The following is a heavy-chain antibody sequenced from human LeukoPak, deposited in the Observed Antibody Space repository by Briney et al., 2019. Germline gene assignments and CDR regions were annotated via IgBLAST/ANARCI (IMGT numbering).Heavy chain of an antibody. V-gene: IGHV3-11*01. CDR2: ISSSGSTI. Sequence: PGGSLRLSCAASGFTSSDYYMSWIRQAPGKGLEWVSYISSSGSTIYYADSVKGRFTISRDNAKNSLYLQMNSLRAEDTAVYYCARDRFDFWSGKYYYYGMDVWGQGTTVTVSS. D-gene: IGHD3-3*01. J-gene: IGHJ6*02. CDR3: ARDRFDFWSGKYYYYGMDV. CDR1: GFTSSDYY.